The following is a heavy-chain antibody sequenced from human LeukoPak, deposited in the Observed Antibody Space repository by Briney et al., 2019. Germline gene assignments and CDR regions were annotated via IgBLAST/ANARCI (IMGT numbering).Heavy chain of an antibody. D-gene: IGHD3-22*01. J-gene: IGHJ6*02. CDR2: IYYSGST. V-gene: IGHV4-31*03. CDR1: GGSISSGGYY. CDR3: ARGMYYDSSGYGPYYYYYGMDV. Sequence: SQTLSLTCNVSGGSISSGGYYWSWIRQHPGKGLEWIGYIYYSGSTYYNPSLKSRVTISVDTSKNQFSLKLSSVTAADTAVYYCARGMYYDSSGYGPYYYYYGMDVWGQGTTVTVSS.